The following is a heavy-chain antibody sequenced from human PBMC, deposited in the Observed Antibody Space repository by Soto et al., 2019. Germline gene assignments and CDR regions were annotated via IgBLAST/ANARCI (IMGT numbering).Heavy chain of an antibody. CDR3: ARDLAKGGGSAGFDY. CDR1: GYTFTGYY. D-gene: IGHD2-15*01. V-gene: IGHV1-2*02. J-gene: IGHJ4*02. CDR2: INPNSGGT. Sequence: QVQLVQSGAEVKKPGASVKVSCKASGYTFTGYYIHWVRQAPGQGLEWMGWINPNSGGTKYPQKFQCRVTMPRDTSIRTVYMSLTGLKSDDTAVYFCARDLAKGGGSAGFDYWGQGTLVAVSS.